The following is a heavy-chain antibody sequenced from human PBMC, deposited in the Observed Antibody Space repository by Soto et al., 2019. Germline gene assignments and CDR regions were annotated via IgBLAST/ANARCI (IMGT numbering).Heavy chain of an antibody. CDR3: ARDRSGYYWFDA. J-gene: IGHJ5*02. V-gene: IGHV4-38-2*02. Sequence: SETLSLTCAVSGDSISSGYFWGWIRQPPGKGLEWIGSIYHSGTTYYNPSLKSRVTISVDTSKNQISLKVTSVTAADTAVYYCARDRSGYYWFDAWGQGTLVTVS. D-gene: IGHD3-3*01. CDR2: IYHSGTT. CDR1: GDSISSGYF.